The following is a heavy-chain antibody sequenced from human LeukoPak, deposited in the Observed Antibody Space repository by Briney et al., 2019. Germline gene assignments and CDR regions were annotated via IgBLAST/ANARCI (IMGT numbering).Heavy chain of an antibody. Sequence: PSQTLSLTCAVSGGSISSGGYSWSWIRQPPGKGLEWIGYIYHSGSTYYNPSLKSRVTISVDRSKNQFSLKLSPVTAADTAVYYCASVQAYYYDSSGPDAFDIWGQGTMVTVSS. CDR2: IYHSGST. CDR3: ASVQAYYYDSSGPDAFDI. J-gene: IGHJ3*02. CDR1: GGSISSGGYS. V-gene: IGHV4-30-2*02. D-gene: IGHD3-22*01.